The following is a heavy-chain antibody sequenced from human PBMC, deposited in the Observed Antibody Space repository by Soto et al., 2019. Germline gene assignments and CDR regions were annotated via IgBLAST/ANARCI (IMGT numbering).Heavy chain of an antibody. CDR1: GYTFTGYG. J-gene: IGHJ4*02. Sequence: QVQLVQSGAEVKKPGASLRVSCKTSGYTFTGYGISWVRQAPGQGLEWMGWITVYNGNTNYAQKFQGRISMTTDKSTGTAYMELRSLRSDDTAVYYCARGVVPDEDYWGQGTLVTVSS. CDR3: ARGVVPDEDY. D-gene: IGHD2-2*01. V-gene: IGHV1-18*01. CDR2: ITVYNGNT.